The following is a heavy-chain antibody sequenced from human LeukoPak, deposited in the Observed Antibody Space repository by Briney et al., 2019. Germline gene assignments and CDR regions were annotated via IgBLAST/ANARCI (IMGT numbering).Heavy chain of an antibody. CDR1: GFTVSSNY. Sequence: GGSLRLSCAASGFTVSSNYMSWVRQAPGKGLEWVSVIYKDGRTYYADSVKGRFTISRDNSKNTVYLQMNSLRAEDTAVYYCARDPGDSSGWLYGMDVWGQGTTVTVSS. D-gene: IGHD6-19*01. CDR2: IYKDGRT. CDR3: ARDPGDSSGWLYGMDV. J-gene: IGHJ6*02. V-gene: IGHV3-66*01.